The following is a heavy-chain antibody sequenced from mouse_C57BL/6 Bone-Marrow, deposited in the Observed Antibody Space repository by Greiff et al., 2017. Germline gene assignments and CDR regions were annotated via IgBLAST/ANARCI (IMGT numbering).Heavy chain of an antibody. CDR1: GYTFTSYW. CDR3: ARGGYDYDGDY. D-gene: IGHD2-4*01. J-gene: IGHJ2*01. CDR2: LDPSDSYT. Sequence: QVQLQQPGAELVMPGASVKLSCKASGYTFTSYWMHWVKQRPGQGLEWIGELDPSDSYTNYNQKFKGKSTLTVDKSSSTAYMQLSSLTSEDSAVYYCARGGYDYDGDYWGQGTTLTVSS. V-gene: IGHV1-69*01.